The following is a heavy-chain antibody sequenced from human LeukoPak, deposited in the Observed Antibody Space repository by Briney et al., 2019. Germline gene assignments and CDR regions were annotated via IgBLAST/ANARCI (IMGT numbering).Heavy chain of an antibody. V-gene: IGHV1-69*04. D-gene: IGHD1-26*01. CDR1: GGTFIIYA. J-gene: IGHJ4*02. CDR2: IIPIVGIP. Sequence: GASGTVSYKASGGTFIIYAISWVRQAPGQGLGWVGRIIPIVGIPNYEQTFQRRLTITADKSTSTAYMELSSLRSEDTAVYYCARILGIVRPTPFDYWGQGTLVTVSS. CDR3: ARILGIVRPTPFDY.